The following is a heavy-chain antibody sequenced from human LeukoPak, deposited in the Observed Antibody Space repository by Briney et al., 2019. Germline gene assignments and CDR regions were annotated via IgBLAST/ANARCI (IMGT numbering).Heavy chain of an antibody. CDR3: AKRETYDSGNSYLDS. CDR1: GFTFGTSA. Sequence: QTGGSLRLSCAASGFTFGTSAMTWVRQAPGKGLEWVSTISDNGISTWYADAVKGRFSTSRDNSKNTLYLQMNSLRAEDTAVYYCAKRETYDSGNSYLDSWGQGTLVTVSS. V-gene: IGHV3-23*01. J-gene: IGHJ4*02. D-gene: IGHD3-10*01. CDR2: ISDNGIST.